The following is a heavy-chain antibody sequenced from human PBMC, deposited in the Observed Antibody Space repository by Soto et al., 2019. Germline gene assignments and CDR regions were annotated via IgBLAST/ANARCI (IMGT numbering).Heavy chain of an antibody. CDR1: GGSIFSGDYY. V-gene: IGHV4-30-4*01. J-gene: IGHJ4*02. Sequence: QVQLQESGPGLVKPSQTLSLTCTVSGGSIFSGDYYWSWIRQPPGKGLQWIGYIYYSGSTYYNPYLKSRVSISIDTSKSQFSLKLSSVTAADTAVYYCARIGAAADRYFEYWGQGTLVTVSS. D-gene: IGHD6-13*01. CDR2: IYYSGST. CDR3: ARIGAAADRYFEY.